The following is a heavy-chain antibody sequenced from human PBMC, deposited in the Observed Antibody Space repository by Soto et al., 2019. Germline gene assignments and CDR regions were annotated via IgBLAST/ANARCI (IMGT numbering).Heavy chain of an antibody. CDR2: ISAYNGNT. CDR3: ARDGEVVPADLDP. Sequence: QVQLVQSGAEVKEPGASVKVSCKASGYTFTSYGISWVRQAPGQGLEWMGWISAYNGNTNYAQKLQCRVTMTTDTSTSTGYMELRSLRTDDTAVYYCARDGEVVPADLDPWGQGTLVSVSS. D-gene: IGHD2-2*01. V-gene: IGHV1-18*01. CDR1: GYTFTSYG. J-gene: IGHJ5*02.